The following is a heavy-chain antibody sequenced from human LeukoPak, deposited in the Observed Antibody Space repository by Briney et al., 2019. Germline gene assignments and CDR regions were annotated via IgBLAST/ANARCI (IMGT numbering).Heavy chain of an antibody. D-gene: IGHD1-26*01. V-gene: IGHV4-4*02. CDR2: IYQDGNT. CDR1: GFTFSSYW. CDR3: ARSVSGSYGAFDI. J-gene: IGHJ3*02. Sequence: GSLRLSCAASGFTFSSYWMSWVRQPPGKGLEWIGEIYQDGNTNYNPSLKSRVTISVDKSKTQFSLKLGSVTAADTALYYCARSVSGSYGAFDIWGRGTMVTVSS.